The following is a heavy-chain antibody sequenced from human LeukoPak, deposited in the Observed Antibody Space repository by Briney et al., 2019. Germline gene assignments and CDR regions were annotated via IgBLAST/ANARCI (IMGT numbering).Heavy chain of an antibody. J-gene: IGHJ4*02. CDR3: ARVSIHYDSNGPFDY. CDR1: GFTFSTYS. V-gene: IGHV3-21*01. CDR2: ISSTATYI. D-gene: IGHD3-22*01. Sequence: GGSLRLSCAASGFTFSTYSMSWVRQAPGKGLEWVSCISSTATYIYYADSVKGRFTISRDNAKNSLYLQMNSLRAEDTAVYFCARVSIHYDSNGPFDYWGQGILVTVSS.